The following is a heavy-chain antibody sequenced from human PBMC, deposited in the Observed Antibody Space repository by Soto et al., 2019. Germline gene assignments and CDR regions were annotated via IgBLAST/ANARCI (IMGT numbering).Heavy chain of an antibody. CDR2: INAGNGNT. V-gene: IGHV1-3*01. J-gene: IGHJ6*02. CDR1: GYTFTSYA. D-gene: IGHD1-1*01. Sequence: QVQLVQSGAEVKKPGASVKVSCKASGYTFTSYAMHWVRQAPGQRLEWMGWINAGNGNTKYSQKFQGRFTITRDTSASTAYMELSSPRSEDTAVYYCARLPWNHRGMDVWGQGTTVTVSS. CDR3: ARLPWNHRGMDV.